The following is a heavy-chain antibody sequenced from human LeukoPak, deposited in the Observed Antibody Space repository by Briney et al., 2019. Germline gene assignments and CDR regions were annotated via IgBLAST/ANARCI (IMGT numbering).Heavy chain of an antibody. Sequence: GGSLRLSXAASGFTFDDYAMHWVRQAPGKGLEWVSGISWNSGSIGYADSVKGRFTISRDNAKNSLYLQMNSLRAEDMALYYCAKDTHYDILTGQQYFQHWGQGTLVTVSS. CDR2: ISWNSGSI. V-gene: IGHV3-9*03. J-gene: IGHJ1*01. CDR3: AKDTHYDILTGQQYFQH. D-gene: IGHD3-9*01. CDR1: GFTFDDYA.